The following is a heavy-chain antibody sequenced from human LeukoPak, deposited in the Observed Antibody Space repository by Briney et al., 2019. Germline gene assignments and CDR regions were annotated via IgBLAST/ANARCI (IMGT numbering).Heavy chain of an antibody. J-gene: IGHJ4*02. Sequence: GASVKVSCKASGYTFTSYAMHWVRQAPGQRLEWMGWSNAGNGNTKYSQEFQGRVTITRDTSASTAYMELSSLRSEDMAVYYCAREPSYDYVWGSYGVDYWGQGTLVTVSS. D-gene: IGHD3-16*01. CDR1: GYTFTSYA. CDR2: SNAGNGNT. V-gene: IGHV1-3*02. CDR3: AREPSYDYVWGSYGVDY.